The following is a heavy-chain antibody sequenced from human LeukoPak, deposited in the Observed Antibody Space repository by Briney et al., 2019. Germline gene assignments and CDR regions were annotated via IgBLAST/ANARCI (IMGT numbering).Heavy chain of an antibody. CDR2: IYSGGST. CDR1: GFTVINNY. V-gene: IGHV3-53*01. D-gene: IGHD1-1*01. CDR3: ARGYSVYYFDY. J-gene: IGHJ4*02. Sequence: GGSLRLSCAASGFTVINNYMSWVRQAPGKGLEWVSVIYSGGSTYYADSVKGRFTISRDNSKNTLYLQVNSLRAEDTAVYYCARGYSVYYFDYWGQGTLVTVSS.